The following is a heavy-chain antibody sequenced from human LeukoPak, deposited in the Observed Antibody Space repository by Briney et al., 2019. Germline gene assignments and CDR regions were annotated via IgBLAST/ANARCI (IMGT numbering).Heavy chain of an antibody. D-gene: IGHD3-10*01. J-gene: IGHJ6*02. V-gene: IGHV4-59*08. CDR3: ARRRGYYGSGRYYYYGMDV. Sequence: SETLSLTCTVSGGSISSYYWSWIRQPPGKGLEWIGYIYYSGSTNYNPSLKSRATISVDTSKNQFSLKLSPVTAADTAVYYCARRRGYYGSGRYYYYGMDVWGQGTTVTVSS. CDR1: GGSISSYY. CDR2: IYYSGST.